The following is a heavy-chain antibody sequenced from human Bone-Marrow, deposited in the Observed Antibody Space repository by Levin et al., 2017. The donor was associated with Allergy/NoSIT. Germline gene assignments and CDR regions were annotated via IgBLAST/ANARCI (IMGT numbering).Heavy chain of an antibody. CDR3: ARDGGIAALFDY. J-gene: IGHJ4*02. CDR1: GGSISSGGYY. Sequence: SCTVSGGSISSGGYYWSWIRQHPGKGLEWIGYIYYSGSTYYNPSLKSRVTISVDTSKNQFSLKLSSVTAADTAVYYCARDGGIAALFDYWGQGTLVTVSS. D-gene: IGHD6-13*01. CDR2: IYYSGST. V-gene: IGHV4-31*03.